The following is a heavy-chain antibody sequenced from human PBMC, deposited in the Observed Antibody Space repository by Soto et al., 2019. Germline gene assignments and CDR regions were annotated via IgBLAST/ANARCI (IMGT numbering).Heavy chain of an antibody. J-gene: IGHJ6*02. CDR3: TTVGFGEPPYYYYGMDV. CDR1: GFTFSNAW. CDR2: IKSKTDGGTT. Sequence: GGSLRLSCAASGFTFSNAWMSWVRQAPGKGLEWVGRIKSKTDGGTTDYAAPVKGRFTISRDDSKNTLYLQMNSLKTEDTAVYYCTTVGFGEPPYYYYGMDVWGQGTTVTVSS. D-gene: IGHD3-10*01. V-gene: IGHV3-15*01.